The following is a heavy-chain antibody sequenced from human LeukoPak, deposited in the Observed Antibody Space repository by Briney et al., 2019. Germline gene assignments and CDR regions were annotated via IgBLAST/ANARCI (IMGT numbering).Heavy chain of an antibody. CDR3: AILGYCISVRCQGDY. J-gene: IGHJ4*02. V-gene: IGHV3-23*01. Sequence: GALRLSCAASGFTFSSYAMSWVRQAPGKGLEWVSAISGSGDNTVYADSVKGRFTISRDNSKNTLYLQMNSLRAEDTAVYYCAILGYCISVRCQGDYWGQGTLATASS. D-gene: IGHD2-2*01. CDR1: GFTFSSYA. CDR2: ISGSGDNT.